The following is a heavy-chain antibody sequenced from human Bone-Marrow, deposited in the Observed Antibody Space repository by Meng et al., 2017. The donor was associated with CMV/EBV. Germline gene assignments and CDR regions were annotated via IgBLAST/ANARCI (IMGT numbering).Heavy chain of an antibody. J-gene: IGHJ6*02. D-gene: IGHD6-19*01. CDR2: IWYDGSDK. CDR3: AKGQSSGWGGGMAV. CDR1: GFTFSSYG. Sequence: GESLKISCATSGFTFSSYGMHWVRQAPGKGLEWVAVIWYDGSDKYYADSVKGRFTISRDNSKNTLSLQMNSLRAEDTAVYYCAKGQSSGWGGGMAVWGQGNTVNVPS. V-gene: IGHV3-33*06.